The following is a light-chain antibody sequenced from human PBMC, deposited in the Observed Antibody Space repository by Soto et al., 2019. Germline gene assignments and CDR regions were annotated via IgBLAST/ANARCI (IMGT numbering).Light chain of an antibody. CDR1: SSDVGGYNY. CDR2: EVS. CDR3: TSYTSYSTLDV. J-gene: IGLJ1*01. Sequence: QSVLTQPASVSGSPGQSITISCTGTSSDVGGYNYVSWYQQHPDKAPKLMIYEVSNRPSGVSNRFSGSKSGHTASLTISGLQSEDEADYFCTSYTSYSTLDVFGTGTKRTVL. V-gene: IGLV2-14*01.